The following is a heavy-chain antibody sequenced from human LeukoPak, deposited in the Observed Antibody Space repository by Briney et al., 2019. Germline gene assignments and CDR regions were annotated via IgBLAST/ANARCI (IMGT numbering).Heavy chain of an antibody. CDR2: IYYSGST. V-gene: IGHV4-59*01. Sequence: PSETLSLTCTVSGGSISSYYWSWIRQPPGKGLEWIGYIYYSGSTNYNPSLKSRVTISVDTSKNQFSLKLSSVTAADTAVYYCARLSYDSSGYNYNWFDPWGQGTLVTVSS. CDR1: GGSISSYY. D-gene: IGHD3-22*01. CDR3: ARLSYDSSGYNYNWFDP. J-gene: IGHJ5*02.